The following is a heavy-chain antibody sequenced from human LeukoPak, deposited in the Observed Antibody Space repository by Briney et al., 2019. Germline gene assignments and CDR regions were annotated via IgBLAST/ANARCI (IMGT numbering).Heavy chain of an antibody. D-gene: IGHD3-10*01. Sequence: GGSLRLSCAASGFTFDDYAMHGVRDARGKGLEGGSGISWNSGSRVYADSVKGRFTISRDNAKKCLYVQMNSLRAEDTALYYCATSKGRASYGPDAFYIWGQGTIVTVSS. J-gene: IGHJ3*02. CDR1: GFTFDDYA. V-gene: IGHV3-9*01. CDR2: ISWNSGSR. CDR3: ATSKGRASYGPDAFYI.